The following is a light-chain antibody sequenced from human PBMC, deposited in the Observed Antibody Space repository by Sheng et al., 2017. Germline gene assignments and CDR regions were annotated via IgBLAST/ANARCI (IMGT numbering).Light chain of an antibody. J-gene: IGKJ2*01. CDR2: WAS. CDR1: QSVLYSSNRKDY. V-gene: IGKV4-1*01. CDR3: QQYYNIPYT. Sequence: DFVMTQSPDSLAVSLGERVTINCKSSQSVLYSSNRKDYFSWYQQKPGQPPKLLIYWASVRASGVPDRFSGSGSGKDXTLTISCLQAEDVAVYYCQQYYNIPYTFGQGTKLELK.